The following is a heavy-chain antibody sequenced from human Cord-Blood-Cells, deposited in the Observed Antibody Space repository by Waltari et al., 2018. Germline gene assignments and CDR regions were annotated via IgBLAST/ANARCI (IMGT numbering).Heavy chain of an antibody. CDR2: INHSGST. CDR1: GGSFSGYY. V-gene: IGHV4-34*01. Sequence: QVQLQQWGAGLLKPSETLSLTCAVYGGSFSGYYWSWIRQPPGKGLEWIGEINHSGSTNYNPSLKSRVTISVDTSKNQFSLKLSSVTAADTAVYYCASGTSGYCSSTSCYTSFDYWGQG. D-gene: IGHD2-2*02. J-gene: IGHJ4*02. CDR3: ASGTSGYCSSTSCYTSFDY.